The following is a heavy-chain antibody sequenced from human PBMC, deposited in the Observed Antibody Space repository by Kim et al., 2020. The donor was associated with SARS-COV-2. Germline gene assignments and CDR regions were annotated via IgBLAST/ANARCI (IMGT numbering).Heavy chain of an antibody. J-gene: IGHJ5*02. CDR2: IYPGDSDT. Sequence: GESLKISRKGSGYSFTSYWIGWVRQMPGKGLEWMGIIYPGDSDTRYSPSFQGQVTISADKSISTAYLQWSSLKASDTAMYYCARAGYSSGWYGVWFDPWGQGTLVTVSS. CDR3: ARAGYSSGWYGVWFDP. CDR1: GYSFTSYW. V-gene: IGHV5-51*01. D-gene: IGHD6-19*01.